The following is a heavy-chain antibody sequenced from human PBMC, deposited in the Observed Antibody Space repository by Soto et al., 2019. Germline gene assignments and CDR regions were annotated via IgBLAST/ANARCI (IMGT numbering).Heavy chain of an antibody. J-gene: IGHJ4*02. D-gene: IGHD5-12*01. CDR1: GGSVSSGSYY. V-gene: IGHV4-61*01. CDR2: IYYSGST. Sequence: QVQLQESGPGLVKPSETLSLTCTVSGGSVSSGSYYWSWIRQPPGKGLEWIGYIYYSGSTNYNPSLKSRVXISXDXSKNQFSLKLSSVTAADTAVYYCARDSYGGYGGFDYWGQGTLVTVSS. CDR3: ARDSYGGYGGFDY.